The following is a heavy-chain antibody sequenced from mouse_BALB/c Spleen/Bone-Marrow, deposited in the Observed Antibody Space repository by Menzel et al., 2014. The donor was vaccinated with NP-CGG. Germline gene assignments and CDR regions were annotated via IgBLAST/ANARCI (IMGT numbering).Heavy chain of an antibody. CDR3: TRDHYYYGSSYWYFDV. D-gene: IGHD1-1*01. CDR2: INPSNGGT. Sequence: VQLVESGAEPVKPGASVKLSCKASGYTFTSYYMYWVKQRPGQGLEWIGGINPSNGGTNFNEKFKSKATLTVDKSSSTAYMQLSSLTSEDSAVYYCTRDHYYYGSSYWYFDVWGAGTTVTVSS. J-gene: IGHJ1*01. CDR1: GYTFTSYY. V-gene: IGHV1S81*02.